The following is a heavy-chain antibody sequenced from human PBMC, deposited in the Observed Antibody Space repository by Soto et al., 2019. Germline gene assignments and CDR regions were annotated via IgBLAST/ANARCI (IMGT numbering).Heavy chain of an antibody. D-gene: IGHD2-2*01. CDR1: GGSFSGYY. V-gene: IGHV4-34*01. Sequence: SETLSLTCAVYGGSFSGYYWSWIRQPPGKGLEWIGEINHSGSTNYNPSLKSRVTISVDTSKNQFSLKLSSVTAADTAVYYCARRVVPAAITHFDYWGQGTLVTVSS. CDR2: INHSGST. CDR3: ARRVVPAAITHFDY. J-gene: IGHJ4*02.